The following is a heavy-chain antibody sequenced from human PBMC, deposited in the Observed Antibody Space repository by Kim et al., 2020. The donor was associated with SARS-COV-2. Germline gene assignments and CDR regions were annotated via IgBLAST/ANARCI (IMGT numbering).Heavy chain of an antibody. CDR3: VCTDASGGFDY. CDR2: T. D-gene: IGHD2-15*01. J-gene: IGHJ4*02. V-gene: IGHV4-39*01. Sequence: TYYNPALKSRVTISVDTSKNQFSLKLSSVTAADTAVYYCVCTDASGGFDYWGQGTLVTVSS.